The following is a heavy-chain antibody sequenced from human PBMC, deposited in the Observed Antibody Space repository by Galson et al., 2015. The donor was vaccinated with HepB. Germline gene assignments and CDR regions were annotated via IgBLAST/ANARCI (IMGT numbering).Heavy chain of an antibody. CDR3: AVLPVSGFTDYYYHYMDV. J-gene: IGHJ6*02. CDR1: GFSFRTYD. CDR2: ISASGSGT. Sequence: SLRLSCAASGFSFRTYDMSWVRQAPGKGLEWVSGISASGSGTYYADSVKGRFTISRDNSKNTLFLEMSSLRAEDTAVYVCAVLPVSGFTDYYYHYMDVWCQGTTVTVSS. V-gene: IGHV3-23*01. D-gene: IGHD2-2*01.